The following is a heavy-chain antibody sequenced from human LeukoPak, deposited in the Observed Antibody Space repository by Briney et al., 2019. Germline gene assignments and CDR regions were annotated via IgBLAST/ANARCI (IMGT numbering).Heavy chain of an antibody. D-gene: IGHD2-15*01. CDR1: GFTFDKAW. J-gene: IGHJ4*02. V-gene: IGHV3-15*01. CDR3: TTDGYCSGGSCYSGVD. CDR2: IKSKTDGGTT. Sequence: GGSLRLSCVVSGFTFDKAWVSWVRQAPGKGLEWVGRIKSKTDGGTTDYAAPVKGRFTISRDDSKNTLYLQMNSLKTEDTALYYCTTDGYCSGGSCYSGVDWGQGTLVTVSS.